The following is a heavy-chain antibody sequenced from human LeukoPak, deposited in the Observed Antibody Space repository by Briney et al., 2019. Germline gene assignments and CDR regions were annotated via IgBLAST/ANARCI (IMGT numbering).Heavy chain of an antibody. V-gene: IGHV3-23*01. CDR1: GFTFSRYA. J-gene: IGHJ4*02. D-gene: IGHD3-22*01. Sequence: GGSLRLSCAASGFTFSRYAMSWVRQAPGKGLEWVSTISTGGGSTYYPDAVKGRFTISRDNSNNALYLQMNSLRAEDTAVYYCAKGSRYYYDSSGSLDYWGQGTLVTVSS. CDR3: AKGSRYYYDSSGSLDY. CDR2: ISTGGGST.